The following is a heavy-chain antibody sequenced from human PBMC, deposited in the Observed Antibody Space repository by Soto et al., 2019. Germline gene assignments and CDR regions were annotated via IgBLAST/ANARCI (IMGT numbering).Heavy chain of an antibody. J-gene: IGHJ1*01. V-gene: IGHV4-34*01. CDR3: ARGRRGKYYGSGSPRGGYFQH. D-gene: IGHD3-10*01. CDR2: INHSGST. CDR1: GGSFSGYY. Sequence: QVQLQQWGAGLLKPSETLSLTCAVYGGSFSGYYWSWIRQPPGKGLEWIGEINHSGSTNYNPSLKXXVTISVDTSKXXFXRXXSAVTAADTAVYYCARGRRGKYYGSGSPRGGYFQHWGQGTLVTVSS.